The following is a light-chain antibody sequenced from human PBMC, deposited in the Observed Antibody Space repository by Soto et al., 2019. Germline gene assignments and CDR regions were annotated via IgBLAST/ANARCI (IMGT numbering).Light chain of an antibody. Sequence: EIVLTQSPGTLSLSPGERATLSCRASESVDSSYLAWYQQKPGQAPRLLMYAAGTRATVIPDRFSGSGSGTDFTLTISRLEPEDYAVYYCQQYGNSPTTFGQGTKLEIK. CDR1: ESVDSSY. CDR2: AAG. J-gene: IGKJ2*01. V-gene: IGKV3-20*01. CDR3: QQYGNSPTT.